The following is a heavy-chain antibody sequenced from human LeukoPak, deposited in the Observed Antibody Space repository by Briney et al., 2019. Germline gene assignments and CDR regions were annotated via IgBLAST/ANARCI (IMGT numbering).Heavy chain of an antibody. CDR3: ARATYSSSLGY. Sequence: SETLSLTCAVYGGSFSGYYWSWIRQPPGKGVKWIGEINHSGSTNYNPSLKSRVTISVDTSKNQFSLKLSSVTAADTAVYYCARATYSSSLGYWGQGTLVTVSS. D-gene: IGHD6-13*01. CDR1: GGSFSGYY. J-gene: IGHJ4*02. CDR2: INHSGST. V-gene: IGHV4-34*01.